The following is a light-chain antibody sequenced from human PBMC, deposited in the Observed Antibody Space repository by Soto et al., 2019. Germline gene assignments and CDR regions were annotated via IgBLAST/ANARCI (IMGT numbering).Light chain of an antibody. V-gene: IGKV1-5*01. J-gene: IGKJ1*01. CDR2: DAS. CDR1: QSISSW. CDR3: QEYDSYSWT. Sequence: IQMTQSPSTLSASVGDRVTITCRASQSISSWLAWYQQKPGKAPKLLIYDASSLESGVPSRFSGSGSGTEFTLTISSLQTDDFATYYCQEYDSYSWTFGQGTNVDI.